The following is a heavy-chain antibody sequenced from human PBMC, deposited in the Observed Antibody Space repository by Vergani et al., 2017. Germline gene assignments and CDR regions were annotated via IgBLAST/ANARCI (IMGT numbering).Heavy chain of an antibody. V-gene: IGHV4-59*01. CDR1: GGSISSYY. J-gene: IGHJ4*02. CDR3: ARTGGYYYDSSGYYYAPYYFDY. CDR2: IYYSGST. D-gene: IGHD3-22*01. Sequence: QVQLQESGPGLVKPSETLSLTCTVSGGSISSYYWSWIRQPPGKGLEWIGYIYYSGSTNYNPSLKSRVTISVDTSKNQFSLKLSSVTAADTAVYYCARTGGYYYDSSGYYYAPYYFDYWGQGTLVTVSS.